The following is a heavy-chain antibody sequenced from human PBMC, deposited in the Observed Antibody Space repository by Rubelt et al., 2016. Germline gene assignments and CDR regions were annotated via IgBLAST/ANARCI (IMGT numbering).Heavy chain of an antibody. J-gene: IGHJ6*02. CDR3: ARTRQWNGMDV. CDR2: INSDGSST. CDR1: GFTFSSYW. V-gene: IGHV3-74*02. D-gene: IGHD6-19*01. Sequence: VQLVESGGGVVQPGRSLRLSCAASGFTFSSYWMHWVRQAPGKGLVWVSRINSDGSSTSYADSVKGRFTISRDNAKNSLYLQMNSLRAEDTAVYYCARTRQWNGMDVWGQGTTVTVSS.